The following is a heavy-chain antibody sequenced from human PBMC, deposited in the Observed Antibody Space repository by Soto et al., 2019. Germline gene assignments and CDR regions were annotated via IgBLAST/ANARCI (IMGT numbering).Heavy chain of an antibody. D-gene: IGHD1-1*01. J-gene: IGHJ4*02. CDR1: GLPFSQAW. CDR2: IENEGTT. CDR3: TTDEEDNGNDGDFDY. Sequence: EVHLVESGGGLVKPGGSLRLSCAVSGLPFSQAWMSWVRQAPGQGLEWLGRIENEGTTHYATPVKDRFIISRDDSQNTVYLQMDSLKIEDTAVYYCTTDEEDNGNDGDFDYWGQGTLVTVSS. V-gene: IGHV3-15*04.